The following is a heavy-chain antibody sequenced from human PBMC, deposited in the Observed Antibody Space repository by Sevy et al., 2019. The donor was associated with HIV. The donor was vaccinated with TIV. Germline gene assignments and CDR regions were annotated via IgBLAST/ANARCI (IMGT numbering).Heavy chain of an antibody. CDR2: INESGIT. CDR3: ARSPPVVVVPGAPSWFDP. J-gene: IGHJ5*02. CDR1: DGSFSGYY. V-gene: IGHV4-34*01. Sequence: SETLSLTCAVHDGSFSGYYWNWIRQLPGKGLEWIGEINESGITYYNPSLKSRVTISVDTSKKQFFLKLNSVTAADTAVCFCARSPPVVVVPGAPSWFDPWGQGTLVTVSS. D-gene: IGHD2-2*01.